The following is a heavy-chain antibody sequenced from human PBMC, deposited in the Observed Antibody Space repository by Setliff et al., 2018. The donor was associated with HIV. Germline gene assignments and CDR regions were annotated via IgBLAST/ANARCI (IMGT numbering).Heavy chain of an antibody. Sequence: LSLTCTVSGGSISSHYWSWIRQPPGKGLEWIGYIYYSGSTIYNPSLKSRVAISVDTSKNQFSLKLTSVTAADTAVYYCARDQRTAVAGTYYWGQGTLVTVSS. CDR3: ARDQRTAVAGTYY. CDR1: GGSISSHY. V-gene: IGHV4-59*11. CDR2: IYYSGST. J-gene: IGHJ4*02. D-gene: IGHD6-19*01.